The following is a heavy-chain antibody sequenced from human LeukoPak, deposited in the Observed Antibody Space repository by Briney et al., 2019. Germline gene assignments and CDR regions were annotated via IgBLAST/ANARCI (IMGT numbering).Heavy chain of an antibody. J-gene: IGHJ4*02. Sequence: SETLSLTCGVSDEFYSGYYWSWLRQPPGKGLEWIGDINHSGTTKYNPSLKSRVTISIDTSKNQFSLKVNSVTGADTAVYYCARLPLGAFGEVLNFDYWGQGTLVTVSS. D-gene: IGHD3-10*01. V-gene: IGHV4-34*01. CDR2: INHSGTT. CDR3: ARLPLGAFGEVLNFDY. CDR1: DEFYSGYY.